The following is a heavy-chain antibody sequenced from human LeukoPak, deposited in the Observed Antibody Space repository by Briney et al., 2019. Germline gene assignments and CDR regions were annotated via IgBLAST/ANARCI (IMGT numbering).Heavy chain of an antibody. Sequence: SGGSLRLSCSASGFTFINYSMNWVRQAPGKGLEWVSSISSSRNYIYYADSVKGRFTTSRDNAKNSLFLQMNSLRPEDTALYYCAKAKYYDILTGPTNHWHFDLWGRGTLVAVSS. CDR2: ISSSRNYI. CDR3: AKAKYYDILTGPTNHWHFDL. CDR1: GFTFINYS. J-gene: IGHJ2*01. V-gene: IGHV3-21*04. D-gene: IGHD3-9*01.